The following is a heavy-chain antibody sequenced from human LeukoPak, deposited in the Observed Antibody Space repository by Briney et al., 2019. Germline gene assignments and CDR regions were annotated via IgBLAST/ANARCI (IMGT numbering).Heavy chain of an antibody. J-gene: IGHJ4*02. V-gene: IGHV1-18*01. D-gene: IGHD6-13*01. CDR3: ASLVSSWHKDIDY. CDR1: GYTFTSYG. Sequence: ASVKVSCKASGYTFTSYGISWVRQAPGQGLEWMGWISAYNGNTNYAQKFQGRVTITADESTSTAYMELSSLRSEDTAVYYCASLVSSWHKDIDYWGQGTLVTVSS. CDR2: ISAYNGNT.